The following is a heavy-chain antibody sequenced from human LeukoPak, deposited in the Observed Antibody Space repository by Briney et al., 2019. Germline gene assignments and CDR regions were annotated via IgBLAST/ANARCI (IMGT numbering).Heavy chain of an antibody. D-gene: IGHD3-3*01. Sequence: SETLSLTCAVYGGSFSGYYWSWIRQHPGKGLEWIGYIYYSGSTYYNPSLKSRVTISVDTSKNQFSLKLSSVTAADTAVYYCARGVVTNYGMDVWGQGTTVTVSS. CDR2: IYYSGST. CDR3: ARGVVTNYGMDV. J-gene: IGHJ6*02. CDR1: GGSFSGYY. V-gene: IGHV4-31*11.